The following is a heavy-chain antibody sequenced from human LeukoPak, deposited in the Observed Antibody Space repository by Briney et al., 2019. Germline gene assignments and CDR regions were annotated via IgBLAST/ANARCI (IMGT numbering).Heavy chain of an antibody. J-gene: IGHJ4*02. D-gene: IGHD2-2*01. Sequence: GGSLRLSCAASGFTFSTYAMTWFRQAPGKGLEWVSGISGSGIYTYYADSVKGRFTISRDNSKNTLYLQMNSLRAEDTAVYYCAHDSYQLLRDALDYWGQGTLVTVSS. CDR3: AHDSYQLLRDALDY. V-gene: IGHV3-23*01. CDR1: GFTFSTYA. CDR2: ISGSGIYT.